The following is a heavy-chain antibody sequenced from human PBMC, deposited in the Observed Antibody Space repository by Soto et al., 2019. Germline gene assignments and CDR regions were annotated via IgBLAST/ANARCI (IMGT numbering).Heavy chain of an antibody. CDR2: ISSSGSTI. J-gene: IGHJ4*02. CDR3: ARDNYSGTYYFDY. Sequence: GGSLRLSCAASGFTFSDYYMSWIRQAPGKGLEWVSYISSSGSTIYYADSVKGRFTISRDNAKNSLYLQMNSLRAEDTAVYYCARDNYSGTYYFDYWGQGTLVTVSS. CDR1: GFTFSDYY. V-gene: IGHV3-11*01. D-gene: IGHD1-26*01.